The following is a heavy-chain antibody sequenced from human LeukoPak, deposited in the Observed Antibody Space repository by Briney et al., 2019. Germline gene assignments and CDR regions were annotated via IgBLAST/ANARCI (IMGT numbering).Heavy chain of an antibody. CDR2: IYYSGST. CDR1: GGSISSYY. D-gene: IGHD6-6*01. Sequence: PSETLSLTCTVSGGSISSYYWSWVRQPPGKGVEWIGYIYYSGSTNYKPSLKSRVTISVDTSKNQFSLKLSSVTAADTAVYYCARHDWQLVVDYWGQGTLVTVSS. J-gene: IGHJ4*02. CDR3: ARHDWQLVVDY. V-gene: IGHV4-59*08.